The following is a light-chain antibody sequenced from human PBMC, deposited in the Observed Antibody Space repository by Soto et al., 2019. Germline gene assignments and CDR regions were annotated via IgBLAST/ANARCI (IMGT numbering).Light chain of an antibody. V-gene: IGKV3-11*01. Sequence: DIVLTQSPATLSLSPGERATLSCRASQSVIGYLSWYQHKPCHAPMLLIXDASXRATGIPARSSGSGSGTDFTLTISSLEPEDFAVYYCQQRSNWPPPFGQGTKVDIK. CDR3: QQRSNWPPP. CDR2: DAS. CDR1: QSVIGY. J-gene: IGKJ1*01.